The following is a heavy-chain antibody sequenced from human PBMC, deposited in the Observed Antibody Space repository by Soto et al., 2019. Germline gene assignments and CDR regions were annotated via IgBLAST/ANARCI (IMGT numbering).Heavy chain of an antibody. CDR3: ARGYCSGGSCYGSAFDI. J-gene: IGHJ3*02. Sequence: SETLSLTCTVSGGSISSSSYYWGWIRQPPGKGLEWIGSIYYSGSTYYNPSLKSRVTISVDTSKNQFSLKLSSVTAADTAVYYCARGYCSGGSCYGSAFDIWGQGTMVT. V-gene: IGHV4-39*01. CDR1: GGSISSSSYY. CDR2: IYYSGST. D-gene: IGHD2-15*01.